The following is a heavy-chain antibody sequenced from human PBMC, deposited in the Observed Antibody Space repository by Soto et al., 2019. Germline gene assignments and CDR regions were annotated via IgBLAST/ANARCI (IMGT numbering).Heavy chain of an antibody. Sequence: QTLSFISAIPGYSDSTHSAAWHCISQSDTGSLECLGRTYYRTKWYNYYPVPVKGRIPINPDTSKNQFSLQLNSVTPDDTAVYYCARGWYSGRHRFDPWGQGSLLTASS. CDR3: ARGWYSGRHRFDP. J-gene: IGHJ5*02. CDR1: GYSDSTHSAA. V-gene: IGHV6-1*01. CDR2: TYYRTKWYN. D-gene: IGHD6-19*01.